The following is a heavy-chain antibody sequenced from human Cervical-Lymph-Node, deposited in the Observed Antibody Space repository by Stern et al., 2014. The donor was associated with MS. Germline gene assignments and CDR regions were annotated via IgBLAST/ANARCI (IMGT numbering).Heavy chain of an antibody. CDR1: GVSVSSDY. V-gene: IGHV4-59*02. CDR3: ARVNTAEYYYYDLDV. CDR2: IYNSGRT. Sequence: QVQLVQSGPGLVKSSETLSLTCTVSGVSVSSDYWGWVRQPPEKGLEWIGLIYNSGRTNYNPSLKSRVSMSVDTSKNQFSLKVTSVTAADTAVYYCARVNTAEYYYYDLDVWGQGTTVTVSS. J-gene: IGHJ6*02. D-gene: IGHD5-18*01.